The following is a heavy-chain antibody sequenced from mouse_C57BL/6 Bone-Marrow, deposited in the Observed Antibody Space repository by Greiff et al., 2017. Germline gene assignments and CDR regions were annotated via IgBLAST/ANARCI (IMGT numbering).Heavy chain of an antibody. CDR2: ISSGSSTI. CDR3: ARGWLPAWFAY. V-gene: IGHV5-17*01. CDR1: GFTFSDYG. J-gene: IGHJ3*01. D-gene: IGHD2-2*01. Sequence: EVQVVESGGGLVKPGGSLKLSCAASGFTFSDYGMHWVRQAPEKGLEWVAYISSGSSTIYYEDTVKGRFTISRDNAKNTLFLQMTILRSEDTAMYYCARGWLPAWFAYWGQGTLVTVSA.